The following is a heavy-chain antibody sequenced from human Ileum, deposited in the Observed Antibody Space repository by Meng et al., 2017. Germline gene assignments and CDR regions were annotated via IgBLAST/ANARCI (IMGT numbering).Heavy chain of an antibody. CDR1: GVSISSAIW. J-gene: IGHJ4*02. CDR3: AKAAAYNLDI. Sequence: QLQLEGARPGLVQSAATLSLTCAVSGVSISSAIWWGWVRQPPGKGLEWIGEIFQSGSTNYNPSLKSRVSISVDKSKNHLSLSLSSVTAADTAVYYCAKAAAYNLDIWGQGALVTVSS. D-gene: IGHD1-14*01. V-gene: IGHV4-4*02. CDR2: IFQSGST.